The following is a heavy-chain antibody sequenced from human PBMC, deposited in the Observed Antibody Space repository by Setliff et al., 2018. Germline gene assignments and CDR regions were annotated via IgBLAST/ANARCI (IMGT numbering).Heavy chain of an antibody. V-gene: IGHV4-59*12. CDR2: IYYSGST. CDR1: GGSISSYY. CDR3: ARSFSRREKFLLDY. J-gene: IGHJ4*02. Sequence: TLSLTCTVSGGSISSYYWSWIRQPPGKGLEWIGYIYYSGSTNYNPSLKSRVTISMDTSKNQFSLKVSSVTAADTAVYYCARSFSRREKFLLDYWGQGALVTVSS.